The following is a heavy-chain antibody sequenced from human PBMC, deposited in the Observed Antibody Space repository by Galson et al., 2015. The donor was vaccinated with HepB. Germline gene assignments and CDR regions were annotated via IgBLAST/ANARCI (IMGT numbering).Heavy chain of an antibody. Sequence: CAISGDSVSSNSAAWNWIRQSPSRGLEWLGRTYYRSKWYNDYAVSVKSRIIINPDTSKNQFSLQLNSVSPEDTAVYYCARDGAELFDYWGQGTLVTVSS. CDR1: GDSVSSNSAA. V-gene: IGHV6-1*01. D-gene: IGHD1-1*01. J-gene: IGHJ4*02. CDR3: ARDGAELFDY. CDR2: TYYRSKWYN.